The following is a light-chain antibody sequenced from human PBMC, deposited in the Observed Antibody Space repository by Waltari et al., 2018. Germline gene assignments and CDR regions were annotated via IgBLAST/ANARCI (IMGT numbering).Light chain of an antibody. Sequence: DVVMTQSPLSLPVTPGQPASISCRSSQSLVHSDGKTYLNWLQQKPGQPPRRLIYLVSNRDLGGPKRFSGRGGGNEFTVKIRRGEGEGVWGYLCGESTHRAWTFGQGNKVEIK. CDR2: LVS. CDR1: QSLVHSDGKTY. CDR3: GESTHRAWT. V-gene: IGKV2-30*02. J-gene: IGKJ1*01.